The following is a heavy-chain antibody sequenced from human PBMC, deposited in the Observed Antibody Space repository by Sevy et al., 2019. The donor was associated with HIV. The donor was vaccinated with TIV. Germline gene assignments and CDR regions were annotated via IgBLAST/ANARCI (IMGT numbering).Heavy chain of an antibody. CDR3: ARLSSGGNHRGVVDY. J-gene: IGHJ4*02. V-gene: IGHV3-72*01. D-gene: IGHD2-15*01. Sequence: GGSLRLSCAASGFTFSDHYMDWVHQAPGKGLEWVGRTRNKANSYTTEYAASVKGRFTISRDDSKNSLYLQMNSLKTEDTAVYYCARLSSGGNHRGVVDYWGQGTLVTVSS. CDR2: TRNKANSYTT. CDR1: GFTFSDHY.